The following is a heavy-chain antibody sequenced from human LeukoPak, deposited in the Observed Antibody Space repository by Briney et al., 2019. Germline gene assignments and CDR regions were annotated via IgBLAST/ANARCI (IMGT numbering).Heavy chain of an antibody. D-gene: IGHD4-11*01. V-gene: IGHV1-18*01. Sequence: ASVKVSCKASGYTFTSYVISWVRQAPGQGLEWMGWISGYNGNTNYAQKFQARVTMTTDTSTSTAHMELRRLRSDDTAVYYCARSEYSNYINYFDPWGQGTLVTVSS. CDR3: ARSEYSNYINYFDP. CDR1: GYTFTSYV. J-gene: IGHJ5*02. CDR2: ISGYNGNT.